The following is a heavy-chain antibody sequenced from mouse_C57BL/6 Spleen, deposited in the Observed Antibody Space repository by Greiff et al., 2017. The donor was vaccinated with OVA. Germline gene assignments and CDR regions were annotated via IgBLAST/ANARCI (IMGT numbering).Heavy chain of an antibody. V-gene: IGHV1-55*01. CDR3: ARGLITTVGATHYYAMDY. Sequence: QVQLKQPGAELVKPGASVKMSCKASGYTFTSYWITWVKQRPGQGLEWIGDIYPGGGSTNYNEKFKGKATLTVDTSSSTAYMQLSSLTSEDAAVYDCARGLITTVGATHYYAMDYWGQGTSVTVSS. J-gene: IGHJ4*01. CDR2: IYPGGGST. D-gene: IGHD1-1*01. CDR1: GYTFTSYW.